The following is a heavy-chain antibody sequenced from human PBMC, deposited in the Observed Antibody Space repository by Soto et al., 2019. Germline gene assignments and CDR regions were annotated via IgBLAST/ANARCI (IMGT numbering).Heavy chain of an antibody. CDR2: INPSGGST. CDR3: ARDRTYYYDSSGYVFDY. CDR1: GYTFTSYY. V-gene: IGHV1-46*01. Sequence: QVQLVQSGAEVKKPGASVKVSCKASGYTFTSYYMHWVRQAPGQGLEWMGIINPSGGSTSYAQKFQGRVTMTRDTSTITVYMELSSLRSEDTAVYYCARDRTYYYDSSGYVFDYWGQGTLVTVSS. J-gene: IGHJ4*02. D-gene: IGHD3-22*01.